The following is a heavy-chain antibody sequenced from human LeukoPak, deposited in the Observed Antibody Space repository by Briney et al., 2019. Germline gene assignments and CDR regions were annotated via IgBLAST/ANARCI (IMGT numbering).Heavy chain of an antibody. J-gene: IGHJ3*02. Sequence: GGSLRLSCAASGFTFSSYGMHWVRQAPGKGLEWVAFIRYDGSNKYYADSVKGRFTISRDNSKNTLYLQMNSLRDEDTAVYYCARDLLWELQEASFGDIWGQGTMVTVSS. CDR2: IRYDGSNK. CDR3: ARDLLWELQEASFGDI. D-gene: IGHD1-26*01. V-gene: IGHV3-30*02. CDR1: GFTFSSYG.